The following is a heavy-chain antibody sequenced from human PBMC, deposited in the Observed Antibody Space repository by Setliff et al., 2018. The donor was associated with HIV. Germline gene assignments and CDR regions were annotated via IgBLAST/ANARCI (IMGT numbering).Heavy chain of an antibody. CDR1: GGTFRTYG. V-gene: IGHV1-69*13. Sequence: SVKVSCKASGGTFRTYGFSWVRQAPGQGLEWMGGISPIFGEVNYAQKFQGRVTINADESTSTVYMELRSLRSDDTAVYYCARVGAYYQYYMDVWGKGTTVTSP. CDR3: ARVGAYYQYYMDV. CDR2: ISPIFGEV. D-gene: IGHD4-17*01. J-gene: IGHJ6*03.